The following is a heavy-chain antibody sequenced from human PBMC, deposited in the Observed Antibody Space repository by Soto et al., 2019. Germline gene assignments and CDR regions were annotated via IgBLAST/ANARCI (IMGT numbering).Heavy chain of an antibody. J-gene: IGHJ4*02. CDR1: GFTFSSYA. CDR3: VKYGCSSTRCLCDY. D-gene: IGHD2-2*01. Sequence: SGGSLRLSCAASGFTFSSYAMTWVRQAPGKGLEWVSAISGSGAYTYYANSVKGRFTISRDNSKNTLYLQLNSLRAEDTAVYYCVKYGCSSTRCLCDYWGQGSWVTVSS. V-gene: IGHV3-23*01. CDR2: ISGSGAYT.